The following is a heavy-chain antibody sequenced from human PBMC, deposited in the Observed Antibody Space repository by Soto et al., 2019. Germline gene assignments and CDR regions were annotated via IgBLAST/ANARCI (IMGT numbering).Heavy chain of an antibody. D-gene: IGHD3-3*01. J-gene: IGHJ1*01. V-gene: IGHV3-23*01. CDR1: GFIFSSYA. CDR2: ISGSGVTT. Sequence: EVQLLESGGGLAQPGGSLRLSCAASGFIFSSYAMSWVRQAPGKGLEWVSAISGSGVTTYYADSVKGRFTISRDNSKNTLYLQMNSLRAEDTAVYYCAAWEEVPITRSFQYWGLGTLVTVSS. CDR3: AAWEEVPITRSFQY.